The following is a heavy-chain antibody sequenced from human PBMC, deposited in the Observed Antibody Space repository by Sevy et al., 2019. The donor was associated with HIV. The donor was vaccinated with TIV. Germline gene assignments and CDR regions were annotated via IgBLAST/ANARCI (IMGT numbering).Heavy chain of an antibody. Sequence: ASVKVSCKGSGYNFISYGINWVRQAPGQGLEWMGWISPYNGYTNSPQKFQDRVTLTTDTSTSTAYMELRSLRSDDTAVYYCARDDTYSDPARYHYSYKDVWGKGTTVTVSS. J-gene: IGHJ6*03. CDR3: ARDDTYSDPARYHYSYKDV. V-gene: IGHV1-18*01. CDR2: ISPYNGYT. CDR1: GYNFISYG. D-gene: IGHD1-26*01.